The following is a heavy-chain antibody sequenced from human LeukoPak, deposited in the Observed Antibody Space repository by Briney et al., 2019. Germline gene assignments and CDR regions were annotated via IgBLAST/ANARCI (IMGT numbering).Heavy chain of an antibody. D-gene: IGHD2-2*01. CDR1: GGSISSYY. Sequence: SETLSLTCTVSGGSISSYYWSWIRQPAGKGLEWIGRIYTSGSTNYNPSLKSRVTMSVDTSKNQFSLKLSSVTAADTAVYYCARVVIGYCSSTSCYEYYYYYMDVWGKGTTVTVSS. CDR3: ARVVIGYCSSTSCYEYYYYYMDV. V-gene: IGHV4-4*07. CDR2: IYTSGST. J-gene: IGHJ6*03.